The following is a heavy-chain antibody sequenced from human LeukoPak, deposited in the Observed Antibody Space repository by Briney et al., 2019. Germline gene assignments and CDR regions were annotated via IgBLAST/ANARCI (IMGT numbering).Heavy chain of an antibody. J-gene: IGHJ3*01. CDR1: GDTFYNYP. D-gene: IGHD3-3*01. Sequence: ASVKVSCKSSGDTFYNYPISWVRQAPGQGLEWMGHIILLFGSTHYAQNFHGRLTISADESTRTAFMELGSLRSEDTALYYCAREMESLANGFDLWGQGTMVTVSS. V-gene: IGHV1-69*01. CDR2: IILLFGST. CDR3: AREMESLANGFDL.